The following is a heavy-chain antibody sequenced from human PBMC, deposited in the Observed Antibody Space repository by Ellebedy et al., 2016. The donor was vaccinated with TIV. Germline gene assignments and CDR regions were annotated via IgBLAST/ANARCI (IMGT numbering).Heavy chain of an antibody. V-gene: IGHV1-2*02. D-gene: IGHD6-19*01. Sequence: ASVKVSCKASGYTFTGYYMHWVRQAPGQGLEWMGWINPNSGGTNYAQKFQGRVTMTRDTSISTAYMELSRLRSDDTAVYYCAKGDGAVAGTAIDYWGQGTLVTVSS. CDR3: AKGDGAVAGTAIDY. J-gene: IGHJ4*02. CDR2: INPNSGGT. CDR1: GYTFTGYY.